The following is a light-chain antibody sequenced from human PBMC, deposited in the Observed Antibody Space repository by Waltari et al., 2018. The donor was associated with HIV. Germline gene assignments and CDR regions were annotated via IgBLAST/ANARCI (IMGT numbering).Light chain of an antibody. CDR2: RSY. CDR3: AAWDDNLRGV. V-gene: IGLV1-47*01. Sequence: QSVLTQPPSASGTPGQRVTTSCSGDSPISGRNFALCYQQPPGTDPNLLIYRSYQRPSGVRGRFSGSKSGSSASLAISGLRSEDEAVYYCAAWDDNLRGVFGGGTKLTVL. CDR1: SPISGRNF. J-gene: IGLJ2*01.